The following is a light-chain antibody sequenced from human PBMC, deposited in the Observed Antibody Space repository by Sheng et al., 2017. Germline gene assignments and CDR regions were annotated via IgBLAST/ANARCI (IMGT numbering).Light chain of an antibody. V-gene: IGKV1-6*01. Sequence: AIQMTQSPSSLSASVGDRVTITCRASQVIRNDVSWYQQKPGKAPKLLIYGASSLQSGVSARFGGSGSGTDFTLTISSLQPEDFAIYYCLQDDSYPLTFGGGTKVRSN. CDR1: QVIRND. CDR3: LQDDSYPLT. J-gene: IGKJ4*01. CDR2: GAS.